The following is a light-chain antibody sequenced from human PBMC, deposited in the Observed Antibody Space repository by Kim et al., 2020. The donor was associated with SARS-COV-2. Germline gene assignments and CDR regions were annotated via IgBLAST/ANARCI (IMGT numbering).Light chain of an antibody. CDR1: SLRKYY. CDR2: DEN. V-gene: IGLV3-19*01. Sequence: LGQTVRITCQGDSLRKYYATWYQQKSGQAPVLVIYDENERPAGVLDRFSGSTLGNTASLTITGAQAEDEADYYCGSRDTSGNLVVFGGGTQLTVL. CDR3: GSRDTSGNLVV. J-gene: IGLJ2*01.